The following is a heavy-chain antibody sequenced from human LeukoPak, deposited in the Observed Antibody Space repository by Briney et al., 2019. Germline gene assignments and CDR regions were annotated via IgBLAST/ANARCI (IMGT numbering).Heavy chain of an antibody. V-gene: IGHV4-34*01. CDR2: ISDSGTT. J-gene: IGHJ3*01. CDR1: GGSFSAYY. D-gene: IGHD3-10*01. Sequence: SETLSLTCGVYGGSFSAYYWNWIRQPPGKGLEWIGKISDSGTTEYNPSLKSQVTISLDTSKNQFSPKLSSVTAADTAVYYCARAGSRGIGPVWGQGTMVTVSS. CDR3: ARAGSRGIGPV.